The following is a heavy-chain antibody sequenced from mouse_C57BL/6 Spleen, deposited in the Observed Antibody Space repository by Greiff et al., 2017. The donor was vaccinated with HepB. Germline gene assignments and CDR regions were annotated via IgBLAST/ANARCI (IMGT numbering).Heavy chain of an antibody. J-gene: IGHJ4*01. Sequence: EVRLVESGEGLVKPGGSLKLSCAASGFTFSSYAMSWVRQTPEKRLEWVAYISSGGDYIYYADTVKGRFTIPRDNARKTLYLQMSSLKSEDTAMYYCTRETVDYWGQGTSVTVSS. V-gene: IGHV5-9-1*02. CDR3: TRETVDY. CDR2: ISSGGDYI. CDR1: GFTFSSYA.